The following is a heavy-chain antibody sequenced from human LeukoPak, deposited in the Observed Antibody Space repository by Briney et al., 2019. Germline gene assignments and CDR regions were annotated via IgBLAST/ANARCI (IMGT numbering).Heavy chain of an antibody. Sequence: PSETLSLTCTVSGGSISSSSYYWGWIRQPPGKGLEWIGSIYYSGSTNYNPSLKSRVTVSVDTSKNQFSLKLSSVTAADTAVYYCARGGYYYDSSGYYRPFDYWGQGTLVTVSS. D-gene: IGHD3-22*01. V-gene: IGHV4-39*07. CDR2: IYYSGST. J-gene: IGHJ4*02. CDR1: GGSISSSSYY. CDR3: ARGGYYYDSSGYYRPFDY.